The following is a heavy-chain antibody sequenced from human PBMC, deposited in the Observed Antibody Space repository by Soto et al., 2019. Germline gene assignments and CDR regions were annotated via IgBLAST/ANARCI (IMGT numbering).Heavy chain of an antibody. CDR1: GGSMSSRVDD. CDR3: ARLSWELLGYYGMDV. V-gene: IGHV4-39*01. Sequence: PSGSLALACTVCGGSMSSRVDDWGWIRQPPGKGLEWIGSIYYSGSTYYNPSLKSRVTISVDTSKNQFSLKLSSVTAADTAVYYCARLSWELLGYYGMDVWGQGTTVTVSS. D-gene: IGHD1-26*01. J-gene: IGHJ6*02. CDR2: IYYSGST.